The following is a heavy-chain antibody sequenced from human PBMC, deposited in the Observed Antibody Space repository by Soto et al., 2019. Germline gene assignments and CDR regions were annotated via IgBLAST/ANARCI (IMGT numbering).Heavy chain of an antibody. J-gene: IGHJ6*02. CDR1: GYTFTSYG. CDR3: AGFSGNYYYYGMDV. CDR2: ISAYNGNT. Sequence: ASVKVSCKASGYTFTSYGISWVRQAPGQGLEWMGWISAYNGNTNYAQKLQGRVTMTTDTSTSTAYMELRSLRSDDTAVYYCAGFSGNYYYYGMDVWGQGTTVTVSS. D-gene: IGHD3-10*01. V-gene: IGHV1-18*01.